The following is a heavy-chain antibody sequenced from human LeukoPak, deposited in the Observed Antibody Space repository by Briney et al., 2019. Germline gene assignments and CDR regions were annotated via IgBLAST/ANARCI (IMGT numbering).Heavy chain of an antibody. V-gene: IGHV4-61*02. CDR2: IYTSGST. D-gene: IGHD3-3*01. Sequence: SETLSLTCTVSGGSISSGSYYWSWIRQPAGKGLEWIGRIYTSGSTNYNPSLKSRVTMSVDTSKNQFSLKLSSVTAADTAVYYCARVAMNYDFWSGYSYYYYYYMDVWGKGTTVTVSS. J-gene: IGHJ6*03. CDR3: ARVAMNYDFWSGYSYYYYYYMDV. CDR1: GGSISSGSYY.